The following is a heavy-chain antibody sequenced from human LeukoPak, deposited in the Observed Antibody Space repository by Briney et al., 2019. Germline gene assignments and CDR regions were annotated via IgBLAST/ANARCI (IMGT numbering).Heavy chain of an antibody. J-gene: IGHJ5*02. CDR2: IYYSGST. CDR1: GGSISSYY. Sequence: SETLSLTCTVSGGSISSYYWSWIRQPPGKGLEWIGYIYYSGSTNYNPSLKSRVTISVDTSKNQLSLKLSSVTAADTAVYYCARERGYSYGYKGWFDPWGQGTLVTVSS. CDR3: ARERGYSYGYKGWFDP. D-gene: IGHD5-18*01. V-gene: IGHV4-59*01.